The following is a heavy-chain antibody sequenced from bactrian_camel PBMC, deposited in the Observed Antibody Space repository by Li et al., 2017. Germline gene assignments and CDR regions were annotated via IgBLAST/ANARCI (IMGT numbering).Heavy chain of an antibody. CDR1: GATQDIGC. Sequence: HVQLVESGGESVQAGGSLRLSCVASGATQDIGCMAWFRQAPGKEREAVAIIRADGAYPDYDDDIKGRFTISRDGDTLYLQMDSLKTEDSAMYYCATRRESCADSPFRSESYTYWGQGTQVTVS. J-gene: IGHJ4*01. V-gene: IGHV3S54*01. CDR3: ATRRESCADSPFRSESYTY. D-gene: IGHD1*01. CDR2: IRADGAYP.